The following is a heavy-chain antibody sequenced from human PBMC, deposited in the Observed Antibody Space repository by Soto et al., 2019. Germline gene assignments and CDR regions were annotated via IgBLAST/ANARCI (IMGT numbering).Heavy chain of an antibody. J-gene: IGHJ4*02. CDR2: IYYSGST. CDR1: GGSISSSSYY. V-gene: IGHV4-39*01. CDR3: ARQLGATRFGY. Sequence: SETLSLTCTVSGGSISSSSYYWGWIRQPPGKGLEWIGSIYYSGSTYYNPSLKSRVTISVDTSKNQFSLKLSSVTAADTAVYYCARQLGATRFGYWGQGTLVTVSS. D-gene: IGHD1-26*01.